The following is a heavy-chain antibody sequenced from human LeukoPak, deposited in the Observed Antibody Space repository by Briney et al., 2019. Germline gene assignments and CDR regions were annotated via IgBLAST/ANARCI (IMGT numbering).Heavy chain of an antibody. D-gene: IGHD6-13*01. J-gene: IGHJ4*02. CDR2: ISSSSSYI. CDR1: GFTFSSYS. V-gene: IGHV3-21*01. CDR3: LRHTGYSSSWSQN. Sequence: PGGSLRLSCAASGFTFSSYSMNWVRQAPGKGLEGVSSISSSSSYIYYADSVKGRFTISRDNAKNTLYLQLNSLRAEDTAVYYCLRHTGYSSSWSQNWGQGTLVTVSS.